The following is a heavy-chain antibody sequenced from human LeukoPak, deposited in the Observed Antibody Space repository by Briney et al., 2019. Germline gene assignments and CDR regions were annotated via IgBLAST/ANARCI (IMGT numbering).Heavy chain of an antibody. J-gene: IGHJ4*02. CDR3: AREYSGDYFHF. D-gene: IGHD4-17*01. Sequence: SETLSLTCTVSGGSTSSYYWNWIRQPPGKGLEWIGYIYHGGSTNYNPSFKSRVTISVDTSKNQFSLKLSSVTAADTAVYYCAREYSGDYFHFWGQGTLVTVSS. CDR2: IYHGGST. CDR1: GGSTSSYY. V-gene: IGHV4-59*01.